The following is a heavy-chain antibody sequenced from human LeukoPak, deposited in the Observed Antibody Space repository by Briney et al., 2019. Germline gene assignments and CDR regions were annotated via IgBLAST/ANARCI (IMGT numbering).Heavy chain of an antibody. D-gene: IGHD3-22*01. J-gene: IGHJ3*02. CDR3: ARESGLSYYYDSSGYNHAFDI. CDR1: GGSISSYY. Sequence: SETLSLTCTVSGGSISSYYWSWIRQPPGKGLEWIGYIYYSGSTNYNPSPKSRVTISVDTSKNQFSLKLSSVTAADTAVYYCARESGLSYYYDSSGYNHAFDIWGQGTMVTVSS. CDR2: IYYSGST. V-gene: IGHV4-59*01.